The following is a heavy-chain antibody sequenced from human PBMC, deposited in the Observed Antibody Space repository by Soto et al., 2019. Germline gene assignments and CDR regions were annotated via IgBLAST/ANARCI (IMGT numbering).Heavy chain of an antibody. CDR3: AHAGDFDLLSFDR. Sequence: QITLKESGPPLVRPAQTLTLTCAFTGFSLTTTRMGVAWIRQPPGKALEWLALIYWDDDKRYSPSLKNRLTFSKDTSTNRVVLTITNISHDDTGTYFCAHAGDFDLLSFDRWGPGTLVTVSS. CDR1: GFSLTTTRMG. D-gene: IGHD2-15*01. J-gene: IGHJ4*02. V-gene: IGHV2-5*02. CDR2: IYWDDDK.